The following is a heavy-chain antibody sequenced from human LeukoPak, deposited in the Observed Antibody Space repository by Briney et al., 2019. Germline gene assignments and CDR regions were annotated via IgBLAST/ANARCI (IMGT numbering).Heavy chain of an antibody. Sequence: PSETLSLTCAVYGGSFSGYYWSWIRQPPGKGLEWIGEINHSGSTNYNPSLKSRVTISVDTSKNQFSLKLSSVTAADTAVYYCARGPSIAVAGYAFDIWGQGTMVTVSS. V-gene: IGHV4-34*01. CDR1: GGSFSGYY. CDR3: ARGPSIAVAGYAFDI. D-gene: IGHD6-19*01. CDR2: INHSGST. J-gene: IGHJ3*02.